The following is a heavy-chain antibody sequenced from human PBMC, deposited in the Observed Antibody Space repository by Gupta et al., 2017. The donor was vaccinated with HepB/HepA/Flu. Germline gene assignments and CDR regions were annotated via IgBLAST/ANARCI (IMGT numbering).Heavy chain of an antibody. D-gene: IGHD2-2*01. V-gene: IGHV4-34*01. CDR2: INHSGST. CDR1: GGSFSGYY. Sequence: QVQLQQWGAGLLKPSETLSLTCAVYGGSFSGYYWSWIRQPPGKGLEWIGEINHSGSTNYNPSLKSRVTISVDTSKNQFSLKLSSVTAADTAVYYCARGRYCSSTSCDPPGAAEYFQHWGQGTLVTVSS. J-gene: IGHJ1*01. CDR3: ARGRYCSSTSCDPPGAAEYFQH.